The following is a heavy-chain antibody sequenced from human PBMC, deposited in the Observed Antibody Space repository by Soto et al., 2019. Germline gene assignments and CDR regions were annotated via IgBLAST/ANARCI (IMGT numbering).Heavy chain of an antibody. V-gene: IGHV1-69*08. CDR2: IIPILGIA. Sequence: QVQLVQSGAEVKKPGSSVKVSCKASGGTFSSYTISWVRQAPGQGLEWMGRIIPILGIANYAQKFQGRVTITADKSTRTAYMELSSLRSEDTAVYYCARDEVGNYYGIDVWGQGTTVTVSS. CDR1: GGTFSSYT. CDR3: ARDEVGNYYGIDV. J-gene: IGHJ6*02. D-gene: IGHD2-15*01.